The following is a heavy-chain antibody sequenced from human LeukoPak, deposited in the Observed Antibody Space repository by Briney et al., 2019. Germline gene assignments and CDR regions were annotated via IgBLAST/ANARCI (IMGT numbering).Heavy chain of an antibody. CDR1: GFTFPNYG. J-gene: IGHJ6*04. D-gene: IGHD2-15*01. CDR3: ARMSYCSGGSCLGFGMDV. V-gene: IGHV1-69*06. CDR2: IIPIFGTA. Sequence: SVKVSFKASGFTFPNYGFTWVRRAPGQGLGWMGGIIPIFGTANYAQKFQGRGTITADKSTSTAYMELSSLRSEDTAVYYCARMSYCSGGSCLGFGMDVWGKGTTVTVSS.